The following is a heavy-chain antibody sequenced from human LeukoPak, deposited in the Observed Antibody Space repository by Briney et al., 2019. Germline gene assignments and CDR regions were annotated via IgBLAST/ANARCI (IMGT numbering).Heavy chain of an antibody. CDR3: AREVGGEPSYFDY. V-gene: IGHV4-4*02. Sequence: PSETLSLTCALSTVSGSSGNFWSWVRQPPGEGLEWIGEVHKSGRTNYNPSLKTRVTISIDASKNQLSLELTSVTAADTAVYYCAREVGGEPSYFDYWGQGTLITVSS. J-gene: IGHJ4*02. CDR1: TVSGSSGNF. CDR2: VHKSGRT. D-gene: IGHD3-10*01.